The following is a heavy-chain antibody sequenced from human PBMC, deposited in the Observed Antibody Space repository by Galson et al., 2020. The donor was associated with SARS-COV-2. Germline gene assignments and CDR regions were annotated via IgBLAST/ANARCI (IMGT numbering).Heavy chain of an antibody. D-gene: IGHD1-26*01. CDR3: AREEATGYFDY. CDR1: GFTFSSYA. V-gene: IGHV3-30*04. CDR2: ISYDGSNK. Sequence: GGSLRLSCAASGFTFSSYAMHWVRQAPGKGLEWVAVISYDGSNKYYADSVKGRFTISRDNSKNTLYLQMNSLRAEDTAVYYCAREEATGYFDYWGQGTLVTVSS. J-gene: IGHJ4*02.